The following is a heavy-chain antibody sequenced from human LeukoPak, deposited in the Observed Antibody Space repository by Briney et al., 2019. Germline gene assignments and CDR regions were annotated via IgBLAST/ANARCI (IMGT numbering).Heavy chain of an antibody. J-gene: IGHJ4*02. CDR2: INSDGSST. Sequence: GGSLRLSCAASGFTFSSYWMHWVRHAPGKGPVWVSRINSDGSSTSYADSVKGRFTISRDNAKNTLFLQMNSLRAEDTAVYYCVRGWAERNGSSFYFDYWGQGTLVTVSS. V-gene: IGHV3-74*01. D-gene: IGHD1-26*01. CDR3: VRGWAERNGSSFYFDY. CDR1: GFTFSSYW.